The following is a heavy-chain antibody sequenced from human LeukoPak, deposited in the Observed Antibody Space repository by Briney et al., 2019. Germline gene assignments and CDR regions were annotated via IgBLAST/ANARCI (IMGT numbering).Heavy chain of an antibody. J-gene: IGHJ4*02. CDR1: GFIFTNYV. V-gene: IGHV3-23*01. CDR2: ISAAAGST. Sequence: GRSLRLSCAASGFIFTNYVMSWVRQAPGKGLEWVSSISAAAGSTYYADSVKGRFTISRDNSKNSLYLQMNSLRAEDTAVYYCARDYAEYTYYYDSSGQGFDYWGQGTLVTVSS. CDR3: ARDYAEYTYYYDSSGQGFDY. D-gene: IGHD3-22*01.